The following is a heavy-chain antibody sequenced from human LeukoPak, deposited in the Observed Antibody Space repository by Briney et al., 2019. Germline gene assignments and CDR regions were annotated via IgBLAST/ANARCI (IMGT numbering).Heavy chain of an antibody. CDR3: ARDRAVLRFLEWPRRDRRPIDY. CDR2: ISAYNGNT. D-gene: IGHD3-3*01. CDR1: GYTFTSYG. Sequence: ASVKVSCKASGYTFTSYGISWVRQAPGQGLEWMGWISAYNGNTNYAQKLQGRVTMTTDTSTSTAYMELRSLRSDDTAVYYCARDRAVLRFLEWPRRDRRPIDYCGQGTLVTVSS. V-gene: IGHV1-18*01. J-gene: IGHJ4*02.